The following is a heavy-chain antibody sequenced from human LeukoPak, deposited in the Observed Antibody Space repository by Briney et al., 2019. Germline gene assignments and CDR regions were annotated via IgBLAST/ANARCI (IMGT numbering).Heavy chain of an antibody. CDR1: GFTFSSYA. D-gene: IGHD3-3*01. CDR3: AKTGGDYDFWSGYYPQTDY. CDR2: ISGSGGST. J-gene: IGHJ4*02. Sequence: GGSLRLSCAASGFTFSSYAMSWVRQAPGKRLEWVSAISGSGGSTYYADSVKGRFTISRDNSKNTLYLQMNSLRAEDTAVYYCAKTGGDYDFWSGYYPQTDYWGQGTLVTVSS. V-gene: IGHV3-23*01.